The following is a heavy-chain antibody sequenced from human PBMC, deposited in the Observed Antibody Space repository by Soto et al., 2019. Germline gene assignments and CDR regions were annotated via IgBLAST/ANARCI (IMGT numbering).Heavy chain of an antibody. J-gene: IGHJ4*02. CDR3: ARVHEEDTVYFDY. Sequence: QVQLVESGGGVVQPGRSLRLSCAASGFTFSSYGMHWVRQAPGKGLEWVAVIWYDGSNKYYADSVKGRFTISRDNSKNTLYLQMNSLRAEDTAVYYCARVHEEDTVYFDYWGQGTLVTVSS. CDR1: GFTFSSYG. V-gene: IGHV3-33*01. D-gene: IGHD5-18*01. CDR2: IWYDGSNK.